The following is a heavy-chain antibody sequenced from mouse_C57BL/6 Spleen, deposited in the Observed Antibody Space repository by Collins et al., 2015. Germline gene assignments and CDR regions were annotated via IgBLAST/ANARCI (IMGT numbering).Heavy chain of an antibody. Sequence: QVQLQQPGAELVRPGSSVKLSCKASGYIFTSYWMDWVKQRPGQGLEWIGNIYPSDSETHYNQKFKDKATLTVDKSSSTAYMQLSSLTSEDSAVYYCAKRGYYAMDYWGQGTSVTVSS. CDR1: GYIFTSYW. CDR2: IYPSDSET. CDR3: AKRGYYAMDY. V-gene: IGHV1-61*01. J-gene: IGHJ4*01.